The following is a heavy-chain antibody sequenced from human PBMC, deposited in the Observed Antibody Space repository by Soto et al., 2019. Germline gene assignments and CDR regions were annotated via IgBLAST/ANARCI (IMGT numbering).Heavy chain of an antibody. J-gene: IGHJ4*02. CDR2: VKRKTNGGTT. D-gene: IGHD3-10*01. Sequence: PGGSLRLSCAASGFTFTNAWMSWVRQAPGKGLEWVGRVKRKTNGGTTDYAAPVKDRFNISRDDSKNTLYLQMNNLKTEDTAVYYCATCYGSGTDCQEDYLAFWGQRTPVTVSS. V-gene: IGHV3-15*01. CDR1: GFTFTNAW. CDR3: ATCYGSGTDCQEDYLAF.